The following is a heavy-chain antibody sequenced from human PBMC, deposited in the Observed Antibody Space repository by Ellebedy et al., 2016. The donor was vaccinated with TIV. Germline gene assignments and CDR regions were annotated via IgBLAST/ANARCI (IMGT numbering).Heavy chain of an antibody. V-gene: IGHV5-51*01. CDR3: ARGSGRFGYYFDY. CDR2: IYPGDSDT. J-gene: IGHJ4*02. D-gene: IGHD3-10*01. CDR1: GYIFTSYW. Sequence: KVSXKGSGYIFTSYWIGWVRQMPGKGLEWMGIIYPGDSDTRYSPSFQGQVTISADKSISTAYLQWSSLKASDTAMYYCARGSGRFGYYFDYWGQGTLVTVSS.